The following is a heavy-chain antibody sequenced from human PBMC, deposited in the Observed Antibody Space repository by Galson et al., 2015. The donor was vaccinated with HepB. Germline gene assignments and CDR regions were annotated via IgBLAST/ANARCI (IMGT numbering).Heavy chain of an antibody. D-gene: IGHD3-3*01. V-gene: IGHV1-3*01. Sequence: SVKVSCKASGYTFTSYAMHWVRQAPGQRLEWMGWINAGNGNTKYSQKFQGRVTITRDTSASTAYMELSSLRSEDTAVYYCARAASSPSPFYDFWSGYFPNWFDPWGQGTLVTVSS. J-gene: IGHJ5*02. CDR2: INAGNGNT. CDR3: ARAASSPSPFYDFWSGYFPNWFDP. CDR1: GYTFTSYA.